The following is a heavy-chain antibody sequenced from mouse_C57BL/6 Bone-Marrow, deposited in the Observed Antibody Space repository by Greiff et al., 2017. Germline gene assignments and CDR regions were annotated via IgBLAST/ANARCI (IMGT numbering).Heavy chain of an antibody. CDR1: GYTFTSYW. D-gene: IGHD1-1*01. J-gene: IGHJ2*01. V-gene: IGHV1-69*01. CDR2: IDPSDSYT. Sequence: QVQLQQPGAELVMPGASVKLSCKASGYTFTSYWMHWVKQRPGQGLEWIGEIDPSDSYTNYNQKFKGKSTLTVDKSSSTAYMQLSSLTSEDSAVYYCARERSSYPFDYWGQGTTLTVSS. CDR3: ARERSSYPFDY.